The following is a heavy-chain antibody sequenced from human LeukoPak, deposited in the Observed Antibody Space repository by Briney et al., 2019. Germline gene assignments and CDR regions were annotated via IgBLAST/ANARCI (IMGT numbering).Heavy chain of an antibody. CDR2: IIPILGIA. Sequence: SVKVSCKASGGTFSSYAISWVRQAPGQGLEWMGRIIPILGIANYAQKFQGRVTITADKSTSTAYMELSSLRSEDTAVYYCARDPYYYDSSGGFDPWGQGTLVTVYS. CDR3: ARDPYYYDSSGGFDP. J-gene: IGHJ5*02. V-gene: IGHV1-69*04. CDR1: GGTFSSYA. D-gene: IGHD3-22*01.